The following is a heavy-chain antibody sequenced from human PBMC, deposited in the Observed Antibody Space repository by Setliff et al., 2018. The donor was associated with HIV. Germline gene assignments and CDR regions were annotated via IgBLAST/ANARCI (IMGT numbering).Heavy chain of an antibody. CDR2: IYITGST. CDR1: GGSISSYY. V-gene: IGHV4-4*07. D-gene: IGHD3-10*01. J-gene: IGHJ4*02. Sequence: PSETLSLTCSVSGGSISSYYWSWIRQSAGKGLEWIGRIYITGSTNYNPSLQSRVTMSVDTSKNQFSLKLTSVTAADTAVYFCARDAFHSGSYYNDYWGQGIRVTVSS. CDR3: ARDAFHSGSYYNDY.